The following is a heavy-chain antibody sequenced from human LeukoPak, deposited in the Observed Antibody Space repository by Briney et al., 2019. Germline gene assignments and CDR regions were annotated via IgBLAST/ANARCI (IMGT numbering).Heavy chain of an antibody. J-gene: IGHJ4*02. CDR3: AKAWAAAGTFDS. D-gene: IGHD6-13*01. CDR1: GFTFSSYA. Sequence: GGSLRLSCAASGFTFSSYAMSWVRQAPGKGLEWVSAIGGSGTNTNYADSVKGRFTISRDNSKNTLYLQMNSLRAEDTAVYYCAKAWAAAGTFDSWGQGTLVTVSS. CDR2: IGGSGTNT. V-gene: IGHV3-23*01.